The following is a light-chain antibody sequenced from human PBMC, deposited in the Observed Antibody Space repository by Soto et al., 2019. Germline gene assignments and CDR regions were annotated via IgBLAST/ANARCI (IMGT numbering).Light chain of an antibody. CDR3: SSYTRTTVV. CDR1: TSDVGGYNY. CDR2: DGS. J-gene: IGLJ2*01. V-gene: IGLV2-14*03. Sequence: QSVLTRPASVSGSPGQSVTISCTATTSDVGGYNYLSWYQQHPGKAPKLILYDGSSRPSGVSNRFSGSKSGNTASLIISGLQPEDEADYHCSSYTRTTVVFGGGTQLTVL.